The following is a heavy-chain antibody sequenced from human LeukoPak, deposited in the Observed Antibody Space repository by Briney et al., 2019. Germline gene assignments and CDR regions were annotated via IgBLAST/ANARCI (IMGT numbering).Heavy chain of an antibody. D-gene: IGHD5-18*01. CDR1: GYTFTSYD. CDR3: ARRNTPVVAGLDS. V-gene: IGHV1-8*01. CDR2: MNPNSGNT. Sequence: ASVEVSCKASGYTFTSYDINWVRQATGQGLEWMGWMNPNSGNTGYAQKFQGRVTMTRNTSISTAYMELSSLRSEDTAVYYCARRNTPVVAGLDSWGQGTLVTVSS. J-gene: IGHJ4*02.